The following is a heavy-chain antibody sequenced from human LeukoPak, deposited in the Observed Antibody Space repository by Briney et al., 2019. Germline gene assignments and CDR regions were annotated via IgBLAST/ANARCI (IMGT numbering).Heavy chain of an antibody. J-gene: IGHJ4*02. Sequence: GGSLRLSCAASGFTFSSYGMHWVRQAPGKGLEWVAVISYDGSNKYYADSVKGRFTISRDNSKNTLYLQMNSLRAEDTAVYYCAKEGGDGDYEEALDYWGQGTLVTVSS. CDR2: ISYDGSNK. V-gene: IGHV3-30*18. CDR1: GFTFSSYG. D-gene: IGHD4-17*01. CDR3: AKEGGDGDYEEALDY.